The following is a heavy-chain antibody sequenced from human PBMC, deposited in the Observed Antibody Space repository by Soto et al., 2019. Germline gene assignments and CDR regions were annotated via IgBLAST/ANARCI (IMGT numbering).Heavy chain of an antibody. Sequence: SETLSLTCTVSCASISNYYWSWIRQPAGKGLECLGRIYASGTTTYNPSLRSRVTMSVDTSKNQFSLNLNSVTAADTAVYYCARESRSELGTVEYWGQGTLVTVSS. D-gene: IGHD1-1*01. J-gene: IGHJ4*02. CDR1: CASISNYY. CDR2: IYASGTT. V-gene: IGHV4-4*07. CDR3: ARESRSELGTVEY.